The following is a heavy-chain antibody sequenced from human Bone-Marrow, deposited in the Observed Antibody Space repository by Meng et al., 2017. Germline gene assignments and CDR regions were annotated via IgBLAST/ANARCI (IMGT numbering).Heavy chain of an antibody. Sequence: SETLSLTCVVSGYSISSGYYWGWIRQPPGKGLEWIGSIYHSGSTYYNPSLKSRVTISVDTSKNQFSLKLSSVTAADTAVYYCARDLGYYYDSSGYYERGYWGQGTLVTVSS. CDR3: ARDLGYYYDSSGYYERGY. CDR1: GYSISSGYY. V-gene: IGHV4-38-2*02. CDR2: IYHSGST. D-gene: IGHD3-22*01. J-gene: IGHJ4*02.